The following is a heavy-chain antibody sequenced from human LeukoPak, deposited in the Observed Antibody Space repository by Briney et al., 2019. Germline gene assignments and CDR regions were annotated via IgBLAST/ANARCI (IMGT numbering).Heavy chain of an antibody. CDR3: AWYSYGRYDAFDI. CDR2: IYYSGST. D-gene: IGHD5-18*01. V-gene: IGHV4-59*01. J-gene: IGHJ3*02. Sequence: PSETLSLTCTVSGGSISSYYWSWIRQPPGKGLEWIGYIYYSGSTNYNPSLKSRVTISVDTSKNQFSLKLSSVTAADTAVYYCAWYSYGRYDAFDIWGQGTMVTVSS. CDR1: GGSISSYY.